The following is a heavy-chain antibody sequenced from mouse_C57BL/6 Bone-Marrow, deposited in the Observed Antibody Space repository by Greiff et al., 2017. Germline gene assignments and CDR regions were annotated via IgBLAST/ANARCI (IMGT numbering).Heavy chain of an antibody. V-gene: IGHV1-72*01. D-gene: IGHD1-1*01. CDR2: IDPNSGGT. Sequence: QVQLKQPGAELVKPGASVKLSCKASGYTFTSYWMHWVKQRPGRGLEWIGRIDPNSGGTKYNEKLKSKATLTVDQPSSTAYMQLSSLTSEDSAVYYCARKGFYYCGSTWYFDVWGTGTTVTVSS. CDR3: ARKGFYYCGSTWYFDV. CDR1: GYTFTSYW. J-gene: IGHJ1*03.